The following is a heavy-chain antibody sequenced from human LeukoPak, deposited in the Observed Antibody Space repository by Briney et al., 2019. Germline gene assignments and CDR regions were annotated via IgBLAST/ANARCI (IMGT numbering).Heavy chain of an antibody. CDR2: IRYDGSNK. Sequence: TGGFLRLSCAASGFTFSSYGMHWVRQAPGKGLEWVAVIRYDGSNKYYADSVKGRFTISRDNSKNTLYLQMNSLRAEDTAVYYCARDHTSSGYYGRAFDIWGQGTMVTVSS. D-gene: IGHD3-22*01. J-gene: IGHJ3*02. CDR1: GFTFSSYG. V-gene: IGHV3-33*01. CDR3: ARDHTSSGYYGRAFDI.